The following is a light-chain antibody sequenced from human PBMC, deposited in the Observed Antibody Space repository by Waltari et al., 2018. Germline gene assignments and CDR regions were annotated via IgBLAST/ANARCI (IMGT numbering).Light chain of an antibody. V-gene: IGKV3-11*01. J-gene: IGKJ4*01. CDR2: DAS. CDR3: QQRSNWPPS. CDR1: QSVYIY. Sequence: EIALTQSPATLSLSPGERATLSCRANQSVYIYLAWYQHKPGQAPRLLIYDASDRATGIPARFSGSGSGTDFTLTNSSLEPEDFAVYYCQQRSNWPPSFGGGTKVEIK.